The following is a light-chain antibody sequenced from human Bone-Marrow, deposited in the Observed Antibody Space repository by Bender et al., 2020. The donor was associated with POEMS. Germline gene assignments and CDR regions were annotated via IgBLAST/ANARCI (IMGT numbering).Light chain of an antibody. Sequence: QSALTQPASVSGSPGQSITISCTATSSDVGSYNFVSWYQQHPGKAPKLIIYEGSKRPSGVSSRFSVSKSGNTASLTISGLQADDEADYYCSSYAGSYTWVFGGGTKLTVL. V-gene: IGLV2-23*01. CDR1: SSDVGSYNF. CDR2: EGS. J-gene: IGLJ3*02. CDR3: SSYAGSYTWV.